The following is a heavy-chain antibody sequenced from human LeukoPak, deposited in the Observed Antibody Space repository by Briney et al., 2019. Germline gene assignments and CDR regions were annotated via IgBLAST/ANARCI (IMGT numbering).Heavy chain of an antibody. CDR2: ISGGGVST. V-gene: IGHV3-23*01. CDR3: AKSAGYDFWSALNY. D-gene: IGHD3-3*01. J-gene: IGHJ4*02. CDR1: GFTFSSYA. Sequence: GGSLRLSCAASGFTFSSYAMSWVRQARGKGLEWVSAISGGGVSTYYADSVKGRFTLSRDNSKKTLYLQMNRLRAEDTAVYYCAKSAGYDFWSALNYWAQGTLVTVSS.